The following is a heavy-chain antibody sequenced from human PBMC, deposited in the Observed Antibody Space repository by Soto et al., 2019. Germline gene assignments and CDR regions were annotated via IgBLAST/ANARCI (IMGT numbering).Heavy chain of an antibody. CDR1: GGTVSNYT. J-gene: IGHJ6*02. Sequence: VQLVQSGAEVKKPGSSVKVFCKASGGTVSNYTISWVRQAPGQGLEWMGGIIPVFGTTDYEQKFQGRATITADGSTSTAYMKLSSLRSADTAVYYCARSSPYIVVRKPTGNQDYYGMDVWGQGTTVTVSS. V-gene: IGHV1-69*01. CDR3: ARSSPYIVVRKPTGNQDYYGMDV. CDR2: IIPVFGTT. D-gene: IGHD2-2*01.